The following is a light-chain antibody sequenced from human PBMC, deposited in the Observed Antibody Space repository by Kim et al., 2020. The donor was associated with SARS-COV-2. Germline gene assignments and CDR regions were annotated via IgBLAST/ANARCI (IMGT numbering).Light chain of an antibody. CDR3: QAWDSSTVV. CDR2: QDS. J-gene: IGLJ2*01. V-gene: IGLV3-1*01. Sequence: VAPGQTASITCAGDKLGDKYSCWYQQKPGQSPVLVIYQDSKRPSGIPERFSGSNSGNTATLTISGTQAMDEADYYCQAWDSSTVVFGGGTKLTFL. CDR1: KLGDKY.